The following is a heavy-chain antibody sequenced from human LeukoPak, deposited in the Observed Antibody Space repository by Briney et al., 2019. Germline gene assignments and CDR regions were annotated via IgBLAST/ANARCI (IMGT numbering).Heavy chain of an antibody. D-gene: IGHD3-10*01. Sequence: PGGSLRLSCAASGFTFDDYAMHGVRQAPGKGLEWVSLISGDGENSYYAQSVKGRFTISRDNSKNSLYLQMKRLTIEDTAIYYCAKDTNGAGSYIDYWGQGTLVTAS. CDR3: AKDTNGAGSYIDY. CDR2: ISGDGENS. J-gene: IGHJ4*02. CDR1: GFTFDDYA. V-gene: IGHV3-43*02.